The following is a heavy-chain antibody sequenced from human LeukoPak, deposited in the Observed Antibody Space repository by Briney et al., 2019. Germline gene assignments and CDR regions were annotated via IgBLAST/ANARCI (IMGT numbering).Heavy chain of an antibody. J-gene: IGHJ3*02. D-gene: IGHD5-12*01. CDR3: ARRWLRLGHDAFDI. Sequence: NSSETLSLTCTVSGYSISSGYYWGWIRQPPGKGLEWIGSIYHSGSTNYNPSLKSRVTMSVDTSKNQFSLKLSSVTAADTAVYYCARRWLRLGHDAFDIWGQGTMVTVSS. V-gene: IGHV4-38-2*02. CDR2: IYHSGST. CDR1: GYSISSGYY.